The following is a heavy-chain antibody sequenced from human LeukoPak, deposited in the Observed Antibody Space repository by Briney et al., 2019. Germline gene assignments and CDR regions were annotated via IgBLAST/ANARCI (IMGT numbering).Heavy chain of an antibody. CDR2: VSSTGSGT. J-gene: IGHJ5*02. Sequence: GGSLRLSCVASGFTFSTYGMSWVRQAPGKGLEWVAAVSSTGSGTYYPDSLKGRFIISRDNSQNTVFQQMNSLRPEDTAFYFCAKDGPLLWFGPTDAWGQGILVTVSS. CDR3: AKDGPLLWFGPTDA. V-gene: IGHV3-23*01. D-gene: IGHD3-10*01. CDR1: GFTFSTYG.